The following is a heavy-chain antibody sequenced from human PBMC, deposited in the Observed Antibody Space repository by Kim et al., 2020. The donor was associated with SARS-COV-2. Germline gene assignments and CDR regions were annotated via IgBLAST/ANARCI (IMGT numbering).Heavy chain of an antibody. Sequence: SETLSLTCTVSCGSISTYYWNWIRQSPQKGLEWIGFISYSGSTNYNPSLKSRVAISVDSSKNQFSLNLSSVTAADTAVYYCARGGVKQWLGLWGRGTLVT. CDR3: ARGGVKQWLGL. J-gene: IGHJ2*01. V-gene: IGHV4-59*13. CDR2: ISYSGST. CDR1: CGSISTYY. D-gene: IGHD6-19*01.